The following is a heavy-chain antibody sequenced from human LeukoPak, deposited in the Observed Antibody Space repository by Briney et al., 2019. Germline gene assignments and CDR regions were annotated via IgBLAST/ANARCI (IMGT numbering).Heavy chain of an antibody. CDR3: ARAPSEIGGYYPEYFRH. CDR1: GFTFSTYW. Sequence: GGSLRLYCAASGFTFSTYWMHWVRQAPGKGLVWVSRIKSDGSTNYADSVKGRFTISRDNAKNTVSLQMNSLRPEDTGVYYCARAPSEIGGYYPEYFRHWGQGTLVTVSS. V-gene: IGHV3-74*01. D-gene: IGHD3-22*01. J-gene: IGHJ1*01. CDR2: IKSDGST.